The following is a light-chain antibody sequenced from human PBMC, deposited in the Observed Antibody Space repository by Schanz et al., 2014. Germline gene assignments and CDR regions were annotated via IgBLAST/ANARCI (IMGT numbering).Light chain of an antibody. V-gene: IGLV2-14*02. J-gene: IGLJ2*01. CDR3: SSYTSSTTLV. CDR2: EGS. Sequence: QSALTQPASVSGSPGQSITISCTGTSSDVGSYNLVSWYQHHPGKAPKLMIYEGSKRPSGVSNRFSGSKSGSTASLTISGLQADDEADYYCSSYTSSTTLVFGGGTKLTVL. CDR1: SSDVGSYNL.